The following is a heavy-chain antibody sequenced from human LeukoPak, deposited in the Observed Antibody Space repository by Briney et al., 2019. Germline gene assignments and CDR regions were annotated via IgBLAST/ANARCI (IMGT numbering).Heavy chain of an antibody. D-gene: IGHD1-26*01. J-gene: IGHJ5*02. CDR2: GNESGGT. Sequence: PSETLSLTCAVYGGSFNGYYWSWIRQPPGKEVEWIGEGNESGGTKYNPSLKSRVTISADSSKNQLSLKLSSVTAADTAVYYCAKNGQSGFSFDPWGQGILVSVSS. CDR3: AKNGQSGFSFDP. CDR1: GGSFNGYY. V-gene: IGHV4-34*01.